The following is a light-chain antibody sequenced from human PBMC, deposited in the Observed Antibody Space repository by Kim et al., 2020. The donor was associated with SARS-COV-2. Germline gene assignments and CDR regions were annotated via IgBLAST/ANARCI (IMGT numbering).Light chain of an antibody. CDR3: CSYAGNYIWV. J-gene: IGLJ3*02. Sequence: GQSVTISCTGTSSDVGGYNFVSWYQQHPGKAPKLMIYDVSERPSGVPDRFSGSKSGNTASLTISGLQPEDEADYYCCSYAGNYIWVFGGGTQLTVL. V-gene: IGLV2-11*01. CDR2: DVS. CDR1: SSDVGGYNF.